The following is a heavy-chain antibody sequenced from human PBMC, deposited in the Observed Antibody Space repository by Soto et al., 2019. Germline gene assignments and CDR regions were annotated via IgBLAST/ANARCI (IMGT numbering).Heavy chain of an antibody. D-gene: IGHD3-22*01. V-gene: IGHV4-59*01. Sequence: PSETLSLTCPVSGGSISSYFWNWIRQSPGKGLEYIGYIYYSGTTDHNPSLKSRVTISVDTSKNQFSLKLSSVTAADTAVYYCAGEDGYKFDYWGQGTLVTVSS. CDR2: IYYSGTT. CDR3: AGEDGYKFDY. CDR1: GGSISSYF. J-gene: IGHJ4*02.